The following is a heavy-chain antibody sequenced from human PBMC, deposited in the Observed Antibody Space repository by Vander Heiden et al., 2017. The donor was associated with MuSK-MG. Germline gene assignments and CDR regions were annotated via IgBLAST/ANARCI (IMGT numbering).Heavy chain of an antibody. V-gene: IGHV3-9*01. CDR2: ISWNSGSI. CDR3: AKAKSGIAVAGLDY. Sequence: EVQLVESGGGLVKPGRSLRLSCAASGFTFDDYAMHWVRQAPGKGLEGVSGISWNSGSIGYADSVKGRFTISRDNAKNSLYLQMNSLRAEDTALYYCAKAKSGIAVAGLDYWGQGTLVTVSS. J-gene: IGHJ4*02. D-gene: IGHD6-19*01. CDR1: GFTFDDYA.